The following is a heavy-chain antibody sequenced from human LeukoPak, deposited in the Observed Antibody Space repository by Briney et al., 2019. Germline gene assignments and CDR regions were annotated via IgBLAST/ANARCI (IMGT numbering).Heavy chain of an antibody. CDR3: ARGSEWPVGFYDY. D-gene: IGHD6-19*01. V-gene: IGHV4-59*01. J-gene: IGHJ4*02. Sequence: SETLSLTCTVSGGSISSYYWSWIRQPPGKGLEWIGYIYYSGSTNYNPSLKSRVTISVDTSKNQFSLKLSSVTAADTAVYYCARGSEWPVGFYDYWGQGTLVTVSS. CDR1: GGSISSYY. CDR2: IYYSGST.